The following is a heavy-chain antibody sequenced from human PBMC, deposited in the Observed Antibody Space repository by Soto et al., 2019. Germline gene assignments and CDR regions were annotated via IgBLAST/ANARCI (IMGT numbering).Heavy chain of an antibody. Sequence: EVQLVESGGGLVQPGRSLRLSCAASGFTFDDYGMYWVRQAPGKGLEWVSGISWNSGIIGYADSVKGRFTISRDNAKNSLYLQMNSLRAEDTALYYCAKARLDFWSGSYVFDIWGQGTMVTVSS. CDR2: ISWNSGII. V-gene: IGHV3-9*01. CDR1: GFTFDDYG. J-gene: IGHJ3*02. D-gene: IGHD3-3*01. CDR3: AKARLDFWSGSYVFDI.